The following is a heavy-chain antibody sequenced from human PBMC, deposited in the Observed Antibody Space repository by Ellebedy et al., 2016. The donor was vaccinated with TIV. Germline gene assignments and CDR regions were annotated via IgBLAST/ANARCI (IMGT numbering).Heavy chain of an antibody. CDR2: INHNGKT. Sequence: SETLSLTCAVYGGSFSGYYWSWIRQPPGKGLEWIWEINHNGKTNYSPSLKNRVTVSVDTSKNQFSLKLSSVTAADTAVYYCARGLTYCGGDCSGYFQHWGQGTLVTVSS. CDR1: GGSFSGYY. J-gene: IGHJ1*01. V-gene: IGHV4-34*01. D-gene: IGHD2-21*02. CDR3: ARGLTYCGGDCSGYFQH.